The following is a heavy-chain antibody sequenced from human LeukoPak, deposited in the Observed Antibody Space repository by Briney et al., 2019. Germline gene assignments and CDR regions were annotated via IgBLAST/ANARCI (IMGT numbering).Heavy chain of an antibody. V-gene: IGHV3-23*01. Sequence: GGSLRLSCAASGFAVVDHFMHWVRQAPGKGLEWVSTINGVGATFYADSVKGRFSISRDRFKNTFHLQMNSLRADDTAVYSCARRGVQGYMDVWGEETTVTVSS. J-gene: IGHJ6*03. CDR3: ARRGVQGYMDV. D-gene: IGHD1-26*01. CDR1: GFAVVDHF. CDR2: INGVGAT.